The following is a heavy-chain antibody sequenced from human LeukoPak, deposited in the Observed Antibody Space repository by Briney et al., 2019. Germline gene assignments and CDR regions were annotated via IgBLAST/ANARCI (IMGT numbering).Heavy chain of an antibody. J-gene: IGHJ6*02. V-gene: IGHV1-8*03. CDR1: GYTFTSYD. D-gene: IGHD2-15*01. CDR2: MNPNSGNT. CDR3: AVLGSGNSYYGMDV. Sequence: ASVKVSCKASGYTFTSYDINWVPQATGQGLEWMGWMNPNSGNTGYAQKFQGRVTITRNTSISTAYMELSSLKASGTAMYYCAVLGSGNSYYGMDVWGQGTTVTVSS.